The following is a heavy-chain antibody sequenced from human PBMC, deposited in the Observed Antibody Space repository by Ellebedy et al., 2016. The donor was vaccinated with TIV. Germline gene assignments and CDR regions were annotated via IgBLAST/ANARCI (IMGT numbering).Heavy chain of an antibody. CDR1: GYTFTNYH. J-gene: IGHJ4*02. D-gene: IGHD1-26*01. CDR3: ARDRTGSWTFDY. CDR2: INPSIDST. V-gene: IGHV1-46*01. Sequence: ASVKVSXKASGYTFTNYHMHWVRQAPGQGPEWMGIINPSIDSTSYALKFQGRVTVTRDTSTSAIYMELSSLTSEDTAVYYCARDRTGSWTFDYWGQGTLVTVSS.